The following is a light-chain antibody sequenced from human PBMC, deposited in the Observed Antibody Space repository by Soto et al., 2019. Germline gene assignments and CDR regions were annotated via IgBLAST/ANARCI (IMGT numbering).Light chain of an antibody. Sequence: EIVLTQSPATLSLSPGERATLSCRASQSVSSYLAWYQQKPGQAPRLLIYDASKRATGIPARFSGSGSGTDFTHTISSLEPDDFAVSGLQQRSDMPSTFVGGSKVQIK. CDR2: DAS. J-gene: IGKJ4*01. CDR1: QSVSSY. CDR3: QQRSDMPST. V-gene: IGKV3-11*01.